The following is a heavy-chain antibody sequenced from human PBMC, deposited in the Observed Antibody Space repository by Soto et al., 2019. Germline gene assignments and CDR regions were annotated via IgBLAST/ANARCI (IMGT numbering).Heavy chain of an antibody. J-gene: IGHJ4*02. V-gene: IGHV3-23*01. CDR1: GFTFSSYA. CDR2: IGGSGSST. Sequence: EVQLLESGGGSVQPGGSLRLSCAASGFTFSSYAMSWVRQAPGKGLEWVSGIGGSGSSTFYADSVKGRFTISRDNSKNTLYLQMNSLRAEDTAVYHCAKVCTGYYYYFDSLGQGTLVTVSS. CDR3: AKVCTGYYYYFDS. D-gene: IGHD3-9*01.